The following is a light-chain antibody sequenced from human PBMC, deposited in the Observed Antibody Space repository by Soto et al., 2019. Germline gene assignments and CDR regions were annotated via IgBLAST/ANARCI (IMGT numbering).Light chain of an antibody. CDR1: SSNIGSNT. V-gene: IGLV1-44*01. J-gene: IGLJ3*02. CDR2: SNN. Sequence: QSVLTQSPSASGTPGQRVTISCSGSSSNIGSNTVNWYQQLPGTAPKLLIYSNNQRPSGVPDRFSGSKSGTSASLAISGLQSEDEADYYCAAWEDSLGGYWVFGGGTKVTVL. CDR3: AAWEDSLGGYWV.